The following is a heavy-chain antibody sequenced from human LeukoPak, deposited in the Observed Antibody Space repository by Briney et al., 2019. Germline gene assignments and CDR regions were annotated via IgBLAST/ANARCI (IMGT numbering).Heavy chain of an antibody. J-gene: IGHJ6*03. CDR3: ARISSGWYGELRYYYYMDV. CDR2: ISSSGSTI. V-gene: IGHV3-11*01. CDR1: GFTFSDYY. D-gene: IGHD6-19*01. Sequence: GGSLRLSCAASGFTFSDYYMSWIRQAPGKGLEWVSYISSSGSTIYYADSVKGRFTISRDNAKNSRYLQMNSLRAEDTAVYYCARISSGWYGELRYYYYMDVWGKGTTVTVSS.